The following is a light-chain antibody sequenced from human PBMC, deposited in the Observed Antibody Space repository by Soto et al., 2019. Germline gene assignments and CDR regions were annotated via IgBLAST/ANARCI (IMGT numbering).Light chain of an antibody. CDR1: QSVSSN. Sequence: IVLTQSPGTLSLSPGERASLSCSASQSVSSNLACYQQKPGQAPRLLIYDASTRASGIPARISGSGSGTEFTLTISSLQSEDFAVYYCQQYNNWRTFGQGTKVDIK. CDR3: QQYNNWRT. CDR2: DAS. J-gene: IGKJ1*01. V-gene: IGKV3-15*01.